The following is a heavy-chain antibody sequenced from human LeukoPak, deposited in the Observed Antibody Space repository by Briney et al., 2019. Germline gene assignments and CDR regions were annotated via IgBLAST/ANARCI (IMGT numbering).Heavy chain of an antibody. CDR3: AKAGGYSYGYGTPDY. D-gene: IGHD5-18*01. V-gene: IGHV3-23*01. CDR1: GFTFSSYG. Sequence: GGSLRLSCAASGFTFSSYGMSWDRQAPGKGLEWVSAISGSGGSTYYADSVKGRFTISRDNSKNTLYLQMNSLRAEDTAVYYCAKAGGYSYGYGTPDYWGQGTLVTVSS. J-gene: IGHJ4*02. CDR2: ISGSGGST.